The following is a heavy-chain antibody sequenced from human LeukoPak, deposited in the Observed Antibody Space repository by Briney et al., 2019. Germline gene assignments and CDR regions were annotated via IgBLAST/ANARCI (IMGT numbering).Heavy chain of an antibody. J-gene: IGHJ4*02. CDR2: MYLSGTA. D-gene: IGHD2-8*02. Sequence: SETLSLTCAVSGASISSLNLWSWVRQPPGKGLAWIGEMYLSGTATYNPSLRGRVTISIDKSENKFSLKLTSVTAADTAVYFCAGLEGRYSTGMYYDMYYYFDYWGQGTLVTVSS. V-gene: IGHV4-4*02. CDR1: GASISSLNL. CDR3: AGLEGRYSTGMYYDMYYYFDY.